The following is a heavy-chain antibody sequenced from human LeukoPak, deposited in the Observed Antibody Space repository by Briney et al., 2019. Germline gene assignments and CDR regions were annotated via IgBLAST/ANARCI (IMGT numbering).Heavy chain of an antibody. D-gene: IGHD6-13*01. J-gene: IGHJ4*02. CDR1: GGSISNYY. V-gene: IGHV4-59*12. CDR3: ARGGRSYRSSWYPY. Sequence: SETLSLTCTVSGGSISNYYWNWIRQPPGRGLEWIGYIYYSGSTSYNPSLKSRVTISVDTSKNQFSLKLTSVTAADTAVYYCARGGRSYRSSWYPYWGQGNLVTVSS. CDR2: IYYSGST.